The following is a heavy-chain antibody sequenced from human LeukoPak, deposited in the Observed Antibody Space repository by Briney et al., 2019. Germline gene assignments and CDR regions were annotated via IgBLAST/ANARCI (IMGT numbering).Heavy chain of an antibody. CDR3: ARAKTVTGEFDY. J-gene: IGHJ4*02. D-gene: IGHD7-27*01. V-gene: IGHV3-30*03. CDR2: ISYDGSNK. Sequence: GGSLRLSCAASGFTFSSYGMHWVRQAPGKGLEWVAVISYDGSNKYYADSVKGRFTISRDNSKNTLYLQMNSLRAEDTAVYYCARAKTVTGEFDYWGQGTLVTVSS. CDR1: GFTFSSYG.